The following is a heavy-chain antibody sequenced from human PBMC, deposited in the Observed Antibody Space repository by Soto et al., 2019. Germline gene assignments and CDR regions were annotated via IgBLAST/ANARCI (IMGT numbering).Heavy chain of an antibody. CDR2: ISGSGGST. D-gene: IGHD2-15*01. Sequence: PGGSLRLSCAATGLRFSRNAINWVRSAPGKGLEWVSGISGSGGSTYYTDSVKRRFTISIDNSKSTVYLQMGSLRAEDTALYYCSRERGGVVPYSFEYWGQGTQGTLPS. CDR1: GLRFSRNA. J-gene: IGHJ4*02. CDR3: SRERGGVVPYSFEY. V-gene: IGHV3-23*01.